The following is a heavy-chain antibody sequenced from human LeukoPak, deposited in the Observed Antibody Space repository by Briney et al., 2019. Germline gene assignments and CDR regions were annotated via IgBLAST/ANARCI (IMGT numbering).Heavy chain of an antibody. V-gene: IGHV4-34*01. J-gene: IGHJ4*02. CDR3: GRGRRATAMND. CDR2: INHSGST. Sequence: SETLSLTCAVYGGSFSGYYWSWIRQPPGKGLEWIGEINHSGSTNYNPSLKSRVTISVDTSKNQFSLKLSSATAADTAVYYCGRGRRATAMNDWGQGTLVTVSS. CDR1: GGSFSGYY. D-gene: IGHD1-26*01.